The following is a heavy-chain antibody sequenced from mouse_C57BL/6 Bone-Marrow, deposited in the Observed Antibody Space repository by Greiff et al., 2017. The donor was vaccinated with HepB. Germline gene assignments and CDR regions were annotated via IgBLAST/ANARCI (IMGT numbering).Heavy chain of an antibody. CDR1: GFNIKDDY. J-gene: IGHJ1*03. CDR2: IDPENGDT. Sequence: VQLQQSGAELVRPGASVKLSCTASGFNIKDDYMHWVKQRPEQGLEWIGWIDPENGDTEYASKFQGKATITADTSSNTAYLQRSSLTSEDTAVYYCTTSSSYWYFDVWGTGTTVTVSS. D-gene: IGHD1-1*01. V-gene: IGHV14-4*01. CDR3: TTSSSYWYFDV.